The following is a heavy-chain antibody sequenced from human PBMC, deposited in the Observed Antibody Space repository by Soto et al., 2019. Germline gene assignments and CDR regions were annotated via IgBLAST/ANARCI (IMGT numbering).Heavy chain of an antibody. CDR3: ARNGWDRLGYYYMDV. D-gene: IGHD6-19*01. CDR1: GFSISSYS. V-gene: IGHV3-21*01. CDR2: ISGSSDVI. J-gene: IGHJ6*03. Sequence: GGSLRLSCAASGFSISSYSLNWVRQAPGKGLEWVSCISGSSDVIYYADSVKGRFTISRDNAKNSLYMQVNNLRAEDTAVYYCARNGWDRLGYYYMDVWGKGTTVTVSS.